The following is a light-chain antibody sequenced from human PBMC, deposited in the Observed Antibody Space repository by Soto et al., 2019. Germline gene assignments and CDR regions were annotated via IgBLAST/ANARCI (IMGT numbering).Light chain of an antibody. CDR2: GAS. J-gene: IGKJ1*01. V-gene: IGKV3D-15*01. CDR1: QGVSND. Sequence: EIVLTQSPGTLSLSPGERATLSCRASQGVSNDYVASYQQRPGQAPRLLIFGASSRATGIPDRISGSGSGTEFTLTISSLQSEDFAVYYCQQYNNWPRTFGQGTKVDIK. CDR3: QQYNNWPRT.